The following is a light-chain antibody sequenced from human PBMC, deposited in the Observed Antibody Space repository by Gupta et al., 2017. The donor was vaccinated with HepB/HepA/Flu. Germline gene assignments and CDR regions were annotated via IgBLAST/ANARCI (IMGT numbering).Light chain of an antibody. V-gene: IGKV3-11*01. CDR2: DAS. Sequence: VLTQSPTTLSASPGDRVTLSCRASQSVSSHLAWYQQKVGQAPRLLIYDASNRATGIPGRFSGGGTXTXFNLTIXDLEPDDFALYYCQVRTSWPSIAFGXGTRLEIE. CDR3: QVRTSWPSIA. CDR1: QSVSSH. J-gene: IGKJ5*01.